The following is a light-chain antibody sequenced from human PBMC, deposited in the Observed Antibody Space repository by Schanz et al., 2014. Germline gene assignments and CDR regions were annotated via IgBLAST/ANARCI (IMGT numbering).Light chain of an antibody. CDR3: SSYATTNTLV. V-gene: IGLV2-14*03. Sequence: QSALTQPASVSGSPGQSITISCTGTSSDVGVYNYVSWYQHLPGKAPKLMIYDASNRPSGVSNRFSGSKSAYTASLTSSGLQAEDEADYYCSSYATTNTLVFGGGTKLTVL. CDR1: SSDVGVYNY. CDR2: DAS. J-gene: IGLJ2*01.